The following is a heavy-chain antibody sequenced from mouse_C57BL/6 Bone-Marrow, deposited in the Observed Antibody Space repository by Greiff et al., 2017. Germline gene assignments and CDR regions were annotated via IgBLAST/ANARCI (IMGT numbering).Heavy chain of an antibody. CDR2: INPYNGCT. J-gene: IGHJ1*03. CDR1: GYTFTDYY. Sequence: EVQVVESGPVLVKPGASVKMSCKASGYTFTDYYMNWVKQSHGKSLEWIGVINPYNGCTSYNQKFKGKATLTVDKASRTAYMELNSLTSEDSAVYYCARRGIYYGSSRGYFDVWGTGTTVTVSS. V-gene: IGHV1-19*01. CDR3: ARRGIYYGSSRGYFDV. D-gene: IGHD1-1*01.